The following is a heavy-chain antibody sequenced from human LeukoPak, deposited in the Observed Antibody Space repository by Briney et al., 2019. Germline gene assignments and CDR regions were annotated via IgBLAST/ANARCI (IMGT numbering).Heavy chain of an antibody. CDR3: ARGQVGSTVITPVAY. J-gene: IGHJ4*02. D-gene: IGHD4-23*01. CDR1: GFPFGSYA. Sequence: GSLRLSCAASGFPFGSYALSWVRQAPGKGLEWVPVIIGSGSTTYYADSVKGRFTISRDNSKNTLYLQMNSLRVEDTAIYYCARGQVGSTVITPVAYWGQGTLVTVSS. CDR2: IIGSGSTT. V-gene: IGHV3-23*01.